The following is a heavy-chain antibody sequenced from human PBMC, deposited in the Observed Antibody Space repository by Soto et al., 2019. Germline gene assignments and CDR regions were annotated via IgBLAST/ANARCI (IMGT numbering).Heavy chain of an antibody. CDR1: GGSFSDYY. Sequence: SETLSLTCAVYGGSFSDYYWSWIRQPPGKGLEWIGEINHSGSTNYNPSLKSRVTISIDTSKNQFPLKLSSVTAADTAVYYCARRLYCSSTTCHIIWNYWGQGTLVTVSS. D-gene: IGHD2-2*01. J-gene: IGHJ4*02. V-gene: IGHV4-34*01. CDR2: INHSGST. CDR3: ARRLYCSSTTCHIIWNY.